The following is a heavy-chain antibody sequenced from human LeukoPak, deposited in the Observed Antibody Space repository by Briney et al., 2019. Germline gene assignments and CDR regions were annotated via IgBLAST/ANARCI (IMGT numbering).Heavy chain of an antibody. CDR2: IYHSGGT. Sequence: PSETLSLTCTVSGYSITSGYYWGWIRPPPGKGLEWIGSIYHSGGTYYNPSLKSRVTISVDTSKSQFSLKLSSVTAADTAVYYCARHKWARVYYYGSGSYSLFDYWGQGTLVTVSS. CDR3: ARHKWARVYYYGSGSYSLFDY. V-gene: IGHV4-38-2*02. D-gene: IGHD3-10*01. CDR1: GYSITSGYY. J-gene: IGHJ4*02.